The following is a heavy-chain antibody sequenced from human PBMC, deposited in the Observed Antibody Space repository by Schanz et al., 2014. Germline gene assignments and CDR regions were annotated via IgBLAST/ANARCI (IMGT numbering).Heavy chain of an antibody. J-gene: IGHJ4*02. V-gene: IGHV3-48*02. CDR2: ICSRRTV. D-gene: IGHD3-3*01. Sequence: VQLVESGGGVVQPGRSLRLSCAASGFTFSAYGIHWVRQAPGKGLEWVSYICSRRTVKYADSVKGRFTISRDNAKSSLYLQMNSLRDEDTAVYYCAATTILADWGQGTLVAVSS. CDR3: AATTILAD. CDR1: GFTFSAYG.